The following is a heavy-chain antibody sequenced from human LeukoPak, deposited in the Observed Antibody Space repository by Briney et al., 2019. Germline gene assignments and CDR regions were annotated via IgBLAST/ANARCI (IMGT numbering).Heavy chain of an antibody. CDR1: GGSIGSSSYY. CDR3: ARDIYGGDSGVTVYYYYMDV. Sequence: SETLSLTCTVSGGSIGSSSYYWGWIRQPPGKGLEWIGSIYYSGSTYYNPSLKSRVTISVDTSKNQFSLKLSSVTAADTAVYYCARDIYGGDSGVTVYYYYMDVWGKGTTVTVSS. D-gene: IGHD4-23*01. V-gene: IGHV4-39*07. CDR2: IYYSGST. J-gene: IGHJ6*03.